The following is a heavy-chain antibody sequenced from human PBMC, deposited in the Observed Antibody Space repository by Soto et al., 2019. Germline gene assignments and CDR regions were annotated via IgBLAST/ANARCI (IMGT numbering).Heavy chain of an antibody. D-gene: IGHD3-22*01. V-gene: IGHV4-59*01. CDR2: IYYSGST. Sequence: KTSETLSLTCTVSGGSISSYYWSWIRQPPGKGLEWIGYIYYSGSTNYNPSLKSRVTISVDTSKNQFSLKLSSVTAADTAVYYCARDSKYYYDSSGPAYYFDYWGQGTLVTVSS. J-gene: IGHJ4*02. CDR3: ARDSKYYYDSSGPAYYFDY. CDR1: GGSISSYY.